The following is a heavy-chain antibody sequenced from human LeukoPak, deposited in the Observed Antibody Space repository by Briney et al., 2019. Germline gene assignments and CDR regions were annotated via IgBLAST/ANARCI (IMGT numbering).Heavy chain of an antibody. D-gene: IGHD6-25*01. V-gene: IGHV3-7*01. J-gene: IGHJ4*02. Sequence: PGGSLRLSCAVSGFTSSRHWMSWVRQTPEKGLEWVANIKEDAREENYVDCVKGRFTISRDNAKNSLYLQMNSLRAEDTAVYYCAIAAGWELGYWGQGTLVTVSS. CDR1: GFTSSRHW. CDR2: IKEDAREE. CDR3: AIAAGWELGY.